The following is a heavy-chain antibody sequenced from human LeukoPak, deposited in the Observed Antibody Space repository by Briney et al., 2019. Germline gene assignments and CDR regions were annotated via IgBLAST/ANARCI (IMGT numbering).Heavy chain of an antibody. CDR1: GFTVSSNS. D-gene: IGHD3-10*01. CDR3: AHGFGY. CDR2: INSDGSST. J-gene: IGHJ4*02. Sequence: GGSLRLSCTVSGFTVSSNSMSWVRHAPGKGLVWVSRINSDGSSTSYADSVKGRFTISRDNAKNTLYLQMNSLRAEDTAVYYCAHGFGYWGQGTLVTVSS. V-gene: IGHV3-74*01.